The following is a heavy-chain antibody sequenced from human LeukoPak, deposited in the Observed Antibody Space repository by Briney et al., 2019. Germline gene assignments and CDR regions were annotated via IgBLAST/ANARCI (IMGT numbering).Heavy chain of an antibody. V-gene: IGHV1-2*02. D-gene: IGHD5-18*01. Sequence: GASVKVSCKASGYTFTGYYMHWVRQAPGQGLEWMGWINPNSGGTNYAQKFQGRVTMTRDTSISTAYMGLSRLRSDDTAVYYCARGIRGYSYGPNYYYYYMDVWGKGTTVTISS. J-gene: IGHJ6*03. CDR1: GYTFTGYY. CDR2: INPNSGGT. CDR3: ARGIRGYSYGPNYYYYYMDV.